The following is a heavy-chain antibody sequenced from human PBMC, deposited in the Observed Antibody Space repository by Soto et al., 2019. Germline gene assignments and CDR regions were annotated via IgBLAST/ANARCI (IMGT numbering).Heavy chain of an antibody. D-gene: IGHD4-4*01. Sequence: PGGSLRLSCTASGFTFGDYAMSWLRQAPGKGLEWVGFIRTKPYGGTTEYAASVKGRFSMSRDDSKSIAYLQMNSLKPEDTAVYYCSRQEVGTTIGTSEDYYYMDVWGRGTTVTVSS. V-gene: IGHV3-49*03. CDR2: IRTKPYGGTT. J-gene: IGHJ6*03. CDR3: SRQEVGTTIGTSEDYYYMDV. CDR1: GFTFGDYA.